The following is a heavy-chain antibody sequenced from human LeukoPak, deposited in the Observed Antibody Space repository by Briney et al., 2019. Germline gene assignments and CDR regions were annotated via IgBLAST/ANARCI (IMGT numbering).Heavy chain of an antibody. D-gene: IGHD1-7*01. CDR1: GVSITSSDYY. V-gene: IGHV4-39*07. CDR3: ARGRNWKYLSHFDY. J-gene: IGHJ4*02. Sequence: NPSETLSLTCTVSGVSITSSDYYWAWIRQPPGKGLEWIGSFFYSVNTYYNPSLKSRVTISVDTSNTQLSLKLSYVTAADTAVYYCARGRNWKYLSHFDYWGQGTLVTVSS. CDR2: FFYSVNT.